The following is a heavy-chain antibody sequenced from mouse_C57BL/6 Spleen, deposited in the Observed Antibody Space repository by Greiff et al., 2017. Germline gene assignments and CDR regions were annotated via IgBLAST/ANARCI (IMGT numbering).Heavy chain of an antibody. J-gene: IGHJ1*03. CDR2: INPGGGGT. D-gene: IGHD1-1*01. Sequence: QVQLQQSGAELVRPGTSVKVSCKASGYAFTNYLIEWVKQRPGQGLEWIGVINPGGGGTNYNEKFKGKATLTADKSSSTAYMQLSSLTSEDSAVYFCARHITTVVARGYFDVWGTGTTVTVSS. V-gene: IGHV1-54*01. CDR3: ARHITTVVARGYFDV. CDR1: GYAFTNYL.